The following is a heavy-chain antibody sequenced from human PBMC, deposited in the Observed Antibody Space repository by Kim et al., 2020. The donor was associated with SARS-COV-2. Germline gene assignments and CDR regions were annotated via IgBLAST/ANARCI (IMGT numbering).Heavy chain of an antibody. CDR3: ASCPLSHAFDI. J-gene: IGHJ3*02. Sequence: SETLSLTCTVSGYSISSGYYWGWIRQPPGKGLEWIGSIYHSGSTYYNPSLKSRVTISVDTSKNQFSLKLSSVTAADTAVYYCASCPLSHAFDIWGQGTMVTVSS. CDR1: GYSISSGYY. V-gene: IGHV4-38-2*02. CDR2: IYHSGST.